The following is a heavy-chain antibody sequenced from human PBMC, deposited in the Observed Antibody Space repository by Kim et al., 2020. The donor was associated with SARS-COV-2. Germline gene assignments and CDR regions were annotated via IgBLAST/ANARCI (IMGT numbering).Heavy chain of an antibody. CDR1: GFTFRTYW. CDR3: ARDRGLRYFDWLPSYFDY. Sequence: GGSLRLSCAASGFTFRTYWMSWVRQAPGKGLEWVAHIQQDGSEKHSVDSVKGRFNVSRDNAKNTVYLQMNSLKAEDTAVYYCARDRGLRYFDWLPSYFDYWGQGILVTVS. J-gene: IGHJ4*02. D-gene: IGHD3-9*01. CDR2: IQQDGSEK. V-gene: IGHV3-7*01.